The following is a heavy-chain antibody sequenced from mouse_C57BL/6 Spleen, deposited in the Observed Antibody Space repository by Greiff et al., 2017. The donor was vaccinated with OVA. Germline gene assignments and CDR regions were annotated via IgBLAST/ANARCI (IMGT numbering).Heavy chain of an antibody. Sequence: QVQLQQPGAELVKPGASVKLSCKASGYTFTSYWMQWVKQRPGQGLEWIGEIDPSDSYTNYNQKFKGKATLTVDTSSSTAYMQLSSLTSEDSAVYYCARSGGYGLDYWGKGTTLTVSS. D-gene: IGHD1-1*02. CDR2: IDPSDSYT. CDR1: GYTFTSYW. J-gene: IGHJ2*01. V-gene: IGHV1-50*01. CDR3: ARSGGYGLDY.